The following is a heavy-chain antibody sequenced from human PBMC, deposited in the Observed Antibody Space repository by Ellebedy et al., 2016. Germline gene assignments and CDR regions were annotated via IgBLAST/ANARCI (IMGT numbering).Heavy chain of an antibody. V-gene: IGHV3-30-3*01. D-gene: IGHD4-23*01. CDR1: GFTFSSYA. J-gene: IGHJ4*02. CDR3: APSRTVVTPFDY. CDR2: ISYDGSNK. Sequence: GGSLRLXXAASGFTFSSYAMHWVRQAPGKGLEWVAVISYDGSNKYYADSVKGRFTISRDNSKNTLYLQMNSLRAEDTAVYYCAPSRTVVTPFDYWGQGTLVTVSS.